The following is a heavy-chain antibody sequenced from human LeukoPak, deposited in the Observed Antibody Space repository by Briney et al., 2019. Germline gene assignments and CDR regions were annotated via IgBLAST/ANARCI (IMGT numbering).Heavy chain of an antibody. CDR3: ARDAPGAVAGTLEY. D-gene: IGHD6-19*01. Sequence: PGGSLRLSCAASGFTFSSYNMNWVRQAPGKGLEWVSSITSSSNYIYYADSVKGRFTISRDNAKNSLYLQMNSLRADDTAVYYCARDAPGAVAGTLEYWGQGTLVTVSS. CDR1: GFTFSSYN. J-gene: IGHJ4*02. V-gene: IGHV3-21*01. CDR2: ITSSSNYI.